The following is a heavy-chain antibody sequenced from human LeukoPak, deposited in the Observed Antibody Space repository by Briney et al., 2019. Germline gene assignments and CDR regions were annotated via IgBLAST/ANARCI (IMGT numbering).Heavy chain of an antibody. CDR3: ARRGYHDNSAIDASFDY. J-gene: IGHJ4*02. CDR2: IYYSGST. CDR1: GGSISSSSYN. Sequence: PSETLSLTCSVPGGSISSSSYNWGWIRQPPGKGLEWIGSIYYSGSTYYNPSLKSRVTISVDTSNNQFSLKLTSVIAADTAVYYCARRGYHDNSAIDASFDYWGQGTLVTVSS. V-gene: IGHV4-39*01. D-gene: IGHD3-22*01.